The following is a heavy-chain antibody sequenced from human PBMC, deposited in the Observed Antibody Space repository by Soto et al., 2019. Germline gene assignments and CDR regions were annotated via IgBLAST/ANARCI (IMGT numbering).Heavy chain of an antibody. CDR2: ISYDGSNK. J-gene: IGHJ6*02. D-gene: IGHD6-6*01. V-gene: IGHV3-30-3*01. CDR1: GFTFSSYA. CDR3: ARDGYSSSSGPRERDYYGMDV. Sequence: PGGSLRLSCAASGFTFSSYAMHWVCQAPGKGLEWVAVISYDGSNKYYADSVKGRFTISRDNSKNTLYLQMNSLRAEDTAVYYCARDGYSSSSGPRERDYYGMDVWGQGTTVTVSS.